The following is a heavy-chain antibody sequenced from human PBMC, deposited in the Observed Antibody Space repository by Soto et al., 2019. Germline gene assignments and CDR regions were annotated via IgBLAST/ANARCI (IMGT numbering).Heavy chain of an antibody. CDR2: IKSKTDGGTT. J-gene: IGHJ4*01. V-gene: IGHV3-15*01. D-gene: IGHD6-19*01. CDR1: GFTFSNAW. CDR3: TRDGEQWLVRGFDN. Sequence: GGSLRISCAASGFTFSNAWMSWVRQAPGKGLEWVGRIKSKTDGGTTDYAAPVKGRFTISRDDSKNTLYLQMNSLKTEDTAVYFCTRDGEQWLVRGFDNWGQGTLVTVSS.